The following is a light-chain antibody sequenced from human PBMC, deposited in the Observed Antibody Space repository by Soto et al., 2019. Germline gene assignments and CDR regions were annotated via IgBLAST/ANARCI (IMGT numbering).Light chain of an antibody. J-gene: IGKJ4*01. CDR3: QHLHSYPLS. V-gene: IGKV3-15*01. Sequence: DIVMTQSPATLSVAPGERVTFSCRASQGVSRKLAWYQHKPGQAPRLLISGASTGATGIPARFSGSGSGTEFTLTISSLQPGDFATYYCQHLHSYPLSFGGGTEVEIK. CDR2: GAS. CDR1: QGVSRK.